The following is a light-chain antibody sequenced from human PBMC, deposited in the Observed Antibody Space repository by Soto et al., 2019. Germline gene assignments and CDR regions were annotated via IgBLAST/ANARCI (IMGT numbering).Light chain of an antibody. V-gene: IGKV3-15*01. CDR1: QSVDRA. Sequence: VVMTQSPVTLSVSPGERVTLSCRASQSVDRALAWYQQKPGQGLRLLIYAASTRASGVPDRFSGSGSGTELTLTIGSLQSEDFAVYYCQQYKHWRTFGQGAKVEIK. CDR2: AAS. CDR3: QQYKHWRT. J-gene: IGKJ1*01.